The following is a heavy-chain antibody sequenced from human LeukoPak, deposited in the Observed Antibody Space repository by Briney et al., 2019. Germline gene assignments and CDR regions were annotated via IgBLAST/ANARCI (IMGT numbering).Heavy chain of an antibody. J-gene: IGHJ4*02. Sequence: PGGSLRLSCAASGFTFSSYGMHWVRQAPGKGLEWVAFIRYDGSNKYYADSVKGRFTISRDNSKNTLYPQMSSLRAEDTAVYYCAKEHVDIVATPYFDYWGQGTLVTVSS. D-gene: IGHD5-12*01. CDR1: GFTFSSYG. CDR2: IRYDGSNK. V-gene: IGHV3-30*02. CDR3: AKEHVDIVATPYFDY.